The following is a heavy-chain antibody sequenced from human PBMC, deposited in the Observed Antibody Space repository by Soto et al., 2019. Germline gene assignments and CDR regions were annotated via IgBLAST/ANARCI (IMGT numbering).Heavy chain of an antibody. Sequence: QVQLGQSGAEVKKPGASVKVSCKASGYTFTSYGISWVRQAPGQGLEWMGWISTYNGNTNHAQKLQGRVTMTTDTSTSTAYMELRSLRSDDTAVYYCARRYGIAAAGTYYYYSGMDVWGQGTTVTVSS. CDR1: GYTFTSYG. V-gene: IGHV1-18*01. D-gene: IGHD6-13*01. CDR2: ISTYNGNT. CDR3: ARRYGIAAAGTYYYYSGMDV. J-gene: IGHJ6*02.